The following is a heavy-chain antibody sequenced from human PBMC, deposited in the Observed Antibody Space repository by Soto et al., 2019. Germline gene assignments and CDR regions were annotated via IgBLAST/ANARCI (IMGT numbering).Heavy chain of an antibody. CDR2: IYHSGST. D-gene: IGHD6-19*01. Sequence: QVQLQESGPGLVKPSGTLSLTCAVSGGSISSSNWWSWVRQPPGKGLEWIGEIYHSGSTNYNPSLQSRVTISVDKSKNQFSLKLSSVTAADTAVYYCARGSSGWPIHLMAGSYFDYWGQGTLVTVSS. J-gene: IGHJ4*02. V-gene: IGHV4-4*02. CDR3: ARGSSGWPIHLMAGSYFDY. CDR1: GGSISSSNW.